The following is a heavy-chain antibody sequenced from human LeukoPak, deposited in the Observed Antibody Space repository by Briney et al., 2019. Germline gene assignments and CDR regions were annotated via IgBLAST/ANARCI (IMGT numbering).Heavy chain of an antibody. CDR3: AADGFYDYVWGTLGLFDY. Sequence: ASVKVSCKASGFTFTSSAVQWVRQARGQRLEWIGWIVVGSGNTNYAQMFQERVTITRDMSTSTAYMELSSLRSEDTAVYYCAADGFYDYVWGTLGLFDYWGQGTLVTVSS. V-gene: IGHV1-58*01. D-gene: IGHD3-16*01. J-gene: IGHJ4*02. CDR2: IVVGSGNT. CDR1: GFTFTSSA.